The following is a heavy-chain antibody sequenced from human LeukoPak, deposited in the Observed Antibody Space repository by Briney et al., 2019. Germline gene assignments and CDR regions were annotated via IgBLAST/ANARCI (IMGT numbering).Heavy chain of an antibody. CDR1: GRFFIGYY. Sequence: PSETLSPTYAVYGRFFIGYYGRSLRLPPGGGRGWIGEINNSGSTNNNPYLKSPVTTSVATSKTQFSPKLSSVTAAETAVYYSARAKQWLATALYFDYWGEGTLVTVSS. D-gene: IGHD6-19*01. V-gene: IGHV4-34*01. CDR3: ARAKQWLATALYFDY. J-gene: IGHJ4*02. CDR2: INNSGST.